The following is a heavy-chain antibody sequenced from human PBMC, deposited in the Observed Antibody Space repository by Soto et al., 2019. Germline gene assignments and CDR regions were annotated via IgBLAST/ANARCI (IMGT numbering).Heavy chain of an antibody. CDR1: GGSISSSSYY. D-gene: IGHD3-16*02. J-gene: IGHJ4*02. Sequence: SDTLSLTCTVSGGSISSSSYYWGWIRQPPGKGLEWIGSIYYSGSTYYNPSLKSRVTISVDTSKNQFSLKLSSVTAADTAVYYCARHRPDYDYIWGSYRNGLDYWGQGTLVTVSS. CDR3: ARHRPDYDYIWGSYRNGLDY. V-gene: IGHV4-39*01. CDR2: IYYSGST.